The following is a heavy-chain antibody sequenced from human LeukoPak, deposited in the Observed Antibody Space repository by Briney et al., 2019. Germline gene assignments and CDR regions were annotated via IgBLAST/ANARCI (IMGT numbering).Heavy chain of an antibody. Sequence: PGGSLRLSCAASGFTFSSYWMSWVRQAPGKGLEWVANIKQDGSEKYYVDSVKGRFTISRDNAKNPLYLQMNSLRAEDTAVYYCARVGVDYDFWSGYYPTYYFDYWGQGTLVTVSS. V-gene: IGHV3-7*01. CDR3: ARVGVDYDFWSGYYPTYYFDY. CDR1: GFTFSSYW. CDR2: IKQDGSEK. J-gene: IGHJ4*02. D-gene: IGHD3-3*01.